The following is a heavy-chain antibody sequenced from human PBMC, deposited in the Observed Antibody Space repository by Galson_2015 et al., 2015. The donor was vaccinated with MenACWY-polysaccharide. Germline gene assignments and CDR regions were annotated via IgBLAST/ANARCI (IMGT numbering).Heavy chain of an antibody. V-gene: IGHV3-7*01. Sequence: SLRLSCAASGFMFSNSWMAWVRQAPGKGLEWVGNIKYDGNVKYYVDSVKGRFTISRDNAENSVYLQMNSLRAEDTAVYYCARDPEWGANDYWGQGTLVTVSS. CDR3: ARDPEWGANDY. CDR2: IKYDGNVK. CDR1: GFMFSNSW. D-gene: IGHD1-26*01. J-gene: IGHJ4*02.